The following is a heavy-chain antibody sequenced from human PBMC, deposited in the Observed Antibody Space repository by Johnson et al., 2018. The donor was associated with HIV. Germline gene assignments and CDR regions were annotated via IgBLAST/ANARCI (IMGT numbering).Heavy chain of an antibody. V-gene: IGHV3-66*03. Sequence: VLLVESGGGLIQPGGSLRLSCAASGFTVSSNYMSWVRQAPGKGLEWVSVIYSGGSTYYADSVKGRFTISRDNSKNTLYLQMNSLRTVDTAVYYCARVYTWNDVSIWGQGTMVTVSS. CDR3: ARVYTWNDVSI. CDR1: GFTVSSNY. D-gene: IGHD1-1*01. CDR2: IYSGGST. J-gene: IGHJ3*02.